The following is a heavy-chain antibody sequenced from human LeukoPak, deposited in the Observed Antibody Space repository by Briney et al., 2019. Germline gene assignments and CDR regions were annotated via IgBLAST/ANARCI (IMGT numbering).Heavy chain of an antibody. Sequence: TGGSLRLSCAASGLTVSSNYMRGVRQAPGKGVEGVSVIYRGADTYYAGSVSGRFTISRDNSKITVYLRMDSLRVEDTAVYYCAIDLEVVTMGSYFYYGMDVWGQGTTVTVSS. CDR1: GLTVSSNY. J-gene: IGHJ6*02. CDR3: AIDLEVVTMGSYFYYGMDV. V-gene: IGHV3-66*01. CDR2: IYRGADT. D-gene: IGHD3-3*01.